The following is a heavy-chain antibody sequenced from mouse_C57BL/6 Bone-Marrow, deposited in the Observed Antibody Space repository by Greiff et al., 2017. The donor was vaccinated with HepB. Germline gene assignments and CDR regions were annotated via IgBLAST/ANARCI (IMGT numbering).Heavy chain of an antibody. CDR1: GFSFNTYA. D-gene: IGHD1-1*01. Sequence: GGGLVQPKGSLKLSCAASGFSFNTYAMNWVRQAPGKGLEWVARRRSKSNNYATYYADSVNDRDTISRDDSASMLYLQMNNLKTEDTAMYYCVSQIDTVGDSWGQGTTLTVSS. V-gene: IGHV10-1*01. CDR3: VSQIDTVGDS. J-gene: IGHJ2*01. CDR2: RRSKSNNYAT.